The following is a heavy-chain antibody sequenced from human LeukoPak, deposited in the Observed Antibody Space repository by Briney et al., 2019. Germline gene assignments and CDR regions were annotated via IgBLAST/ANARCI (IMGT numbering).Heavy chain of an antibody. J-gene: IGHJ6*02. D-gene: IGHD4-23*01. CDR1: GFAFHNYA. CDR3: AKDTGGNGAYFYAMDV. Sequence: GRSLRLSCVGSGFAFHNYAMHWVRRPPGKGLEWVSAINWNSDTKAYADSVKGRFTISRDRARNSLYLQMDSLRPEDTALYYCAKDTGGNGAYFYAMDVWGQGASVTVSS. V-gene: IGHV3-9*01. CDR2: INWNSDTK.